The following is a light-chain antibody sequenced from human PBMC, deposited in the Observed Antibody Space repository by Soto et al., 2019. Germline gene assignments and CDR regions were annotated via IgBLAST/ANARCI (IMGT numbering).Light chain of an antibody. Sequence: VMTQAPATLSVSPGERFTLSCRASQTINNNVAWYQLKDGQXPRXXIYGASTRATDIPARFSGSGSGTELTITISSLKSEDGEEDHGQQYKNWPQTFGQGTKVDIK. CDR2: GAS. CDR1: QTINNN. CDR3: QQYKNWPQT. J-gene: IGKJ1*01. V-gene: IGKV3-15*01.